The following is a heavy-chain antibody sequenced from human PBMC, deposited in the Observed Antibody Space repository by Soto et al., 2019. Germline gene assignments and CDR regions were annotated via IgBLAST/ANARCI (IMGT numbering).Heavy chain of an antibody. CDR3: ARSPRSSPYFDY. CDR1: GYTFSNFW. Sequence: GGSLKISCQCSGYTFSNFWIGWVRQLPGKGLEWRGIIYPGDHETRYSPSFHGKVTISADKSINTAYLQWNSLEASDTAFYFCARSPRSSPYFDYWGQGALVTVSS. D-gene: IGHD6-13*01. V-gene: IGHV5-51*01. CDR2: IYPGDHET. J-gene: IGHJ4*02.